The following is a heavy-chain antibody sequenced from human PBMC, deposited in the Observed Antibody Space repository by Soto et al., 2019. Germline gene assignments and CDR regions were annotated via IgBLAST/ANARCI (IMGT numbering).Heavy chain of an antibody. CDR1: GFSLNTRGVG. V-gene: IGHV2-5*02. D-gene: IGHD3-22*01. Sequence: SGPTLVNPTQTLTLTCTFSGFSLNTRGVGVAWIRQPPGKALEWVALIYWDDDKRYSPSLKNRLSVTKDTSKNQVVLTMTNMDPVDTGTYYCAHRLCDSSCYWDVGFFDYWGQGALVTVSS. J-gene: IGHJ4*02. CDR2: IYWDDDK. CDR3: AHRLCDSSCYWDVGFFDY.